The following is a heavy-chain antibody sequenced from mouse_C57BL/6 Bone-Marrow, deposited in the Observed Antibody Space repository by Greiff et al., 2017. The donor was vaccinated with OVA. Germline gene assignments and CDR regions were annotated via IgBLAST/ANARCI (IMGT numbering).Heavy chain of an antibody. J-gene: IGHJ4*01. CDR2: IYPGDGDT. Sequence: QVQLKESGPELVKPGASVKISCKASGYAFSSSWMNWVKQRPGKGLEWIGRIYPGDGDTNYNGKFKGKATLTADKSSSTAYMQLSSLTSEDSAVYFFARRGTYYNAIDYWGQGTSVTVSS. CDR3: ARRGTYYNAIDY. CDR1: GYAFSSSW. V-gene: IGHV1-82*01. D-gene: IGHD2-12*01.